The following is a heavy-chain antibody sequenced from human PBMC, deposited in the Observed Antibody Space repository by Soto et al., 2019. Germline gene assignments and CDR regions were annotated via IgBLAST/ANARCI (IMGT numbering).Heavy chain of an antibody. J-gene: IGHJ5*02. Sequence: SETLSLTRTITNASIGRRTYNWAWIRQHPGKGLEWIGSIYYSGSTYYNPSLKSRVTISVDTSKNQFSLKLSSVTAADTAVYYCSMGSYSIPPPNWFDPWGQGTLVTVS. CDR3: SMGSYSIPPPNWFDP. D-gene: IGHD3-10*01. CDR2: IYYSGST. V-gene: IGHV4-39*01. CDR1: NASIGRRTYN.